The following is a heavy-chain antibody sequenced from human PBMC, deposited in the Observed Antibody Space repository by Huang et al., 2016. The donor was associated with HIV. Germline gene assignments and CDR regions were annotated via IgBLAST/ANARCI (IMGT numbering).Heavy chain of an antibody. CDR3: AKGRGGKQQLITQSFYYYYCMDV. J-gene: IGHJ6*04. CDR2: MNPARCNR. Sequence: QVQLVQSGAEVRTPGASVKVSCKASGYIFTNYDIHWVRRATGQGLEWMGWMNPARCNRGFAQKFQGRVTFTTNATESTVYMELSNLRSDDTAVYFCAKGRGGKQQLITQSFYYYYCMDVWGGGTTVTVSS. D-gene: IGHD6-13*01. V-gene: IGHV1-8*02. CDR1: GYIFTNYD.